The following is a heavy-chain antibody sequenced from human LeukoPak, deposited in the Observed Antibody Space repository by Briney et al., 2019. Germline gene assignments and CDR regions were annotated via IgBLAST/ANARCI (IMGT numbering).Heavy chain of an antibody. CDR1: GFTFSSYW. Sequence: GGSLRLSCGASGFTFSSYWMHWVRKAPGEGLVWFSRINNDASITSYAHSVKGRLTISRDYAKKTLYLQMHSLRAEDTAVYYCSSLVVTDNWAFDIWGQGTMVIVSS. CDR2: INNDASIT. CDR3: SSLVVTDNWAFDI. D-gene: IGHD2-21*02. V-gene: IGHV3-74*01. J-gene: IGHJ3*02.